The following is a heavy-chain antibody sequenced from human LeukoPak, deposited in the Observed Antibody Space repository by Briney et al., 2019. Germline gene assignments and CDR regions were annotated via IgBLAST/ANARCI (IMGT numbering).Heavy chain of an antibody. CDR2: INPSGGTT. CDR1: GHTFTTYY. J-gene: IGHJ5*02. V-gene: IGHV1-46*01. CDR3: ARGLDSNGYYAP. D-gene: IGHD3-22*01. Sequence: ASVKVSCKASGHTFTTYYVHLVRQAPGQGLEWMGIINPSGGTTTYAQKFQGRVTLTRDTSTNTVYMELSSLRSEDTAVYYCARGLDSNGYYAPWGQGTLVTVSS.